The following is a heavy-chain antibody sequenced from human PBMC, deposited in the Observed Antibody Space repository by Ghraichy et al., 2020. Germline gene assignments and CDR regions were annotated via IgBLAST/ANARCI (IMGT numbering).Heavy chain of an antibody. V-gene: IGHV4-4*07. D-gene: IGHD4-23*01. CDR3: ARDGAVVTQYYYYYGMDV. J-gene: IGHJ6*02. CDR2: IYTSGST. Sequence: SQTLSLTCTVSGGSISSYYWSWIRQPAGKGLEWIGRIYTSGSTNYNPSLKSRVTMSVDTSKNQFSLKLSSVTAADTAVYYCARDGAVVTQYYYYYGMDVWGQGTTVTVSS. CDR1: GGSISSYY.